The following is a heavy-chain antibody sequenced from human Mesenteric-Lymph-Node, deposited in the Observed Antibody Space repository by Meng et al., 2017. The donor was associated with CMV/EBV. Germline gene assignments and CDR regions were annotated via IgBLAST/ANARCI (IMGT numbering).Heavy chain of an antibody. D-gene: IGHD4-11*01. J-gene: IGHJ4*02. Sequence: ASVKVSCKASGYTFTGYYMHWVRQAPGQGLEWMGWINPNSGGTNYAQKFQGRVTMTRDTSISTAYMELSRLRSDDTAVYYCARDPPRPTVTTGRGGYWGQGTLVTVSS. CDR2: INPNSGGT. V-gene: IGHV1-2*02. CDR1: GYTFTGYY. CDR3: ARDPPRPTVTTGRGGY.